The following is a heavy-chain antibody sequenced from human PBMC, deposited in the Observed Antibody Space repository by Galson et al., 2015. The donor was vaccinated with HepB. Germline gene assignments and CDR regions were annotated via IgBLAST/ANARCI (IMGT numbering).Heavy chain of an antibody. CDR2: IRSKASNYAT. J-gene: IGHJ4*02. D-gene: IGHD6-13*01. V-gene: IGHV3-73*01. CDR3: TRLGDLSGYRSS. CDR1: GFTFSGSA. Sequence: SLRLSCAASGFTFSGSAIHWVRQTSGKGLEWVGRIRSKASNYATAYAASLKGRFTISRADSKNTAYLHMKSLKTEDRAVYFCTRLGDLSGYRSSWGQGTLVTVSA.